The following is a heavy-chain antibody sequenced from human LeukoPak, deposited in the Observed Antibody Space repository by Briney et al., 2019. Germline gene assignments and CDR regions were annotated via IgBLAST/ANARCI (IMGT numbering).Heavy chain of an antibody. J-gene: IGHJ4*02. CDR3: ARDRGISGSYYPFDY. CDR1: GGSISGFY. D-gene: IGHD3-10*01. Sequence: PSETLSLTCTVSGGSISGFYWSWIRQPPGKGLEWIGYIYYSGSTNYNPSLKSRVTMSVDTSKNQSSLKVTSVTAADTAVYFCARDRGISGSYYPFDYWGQGTLVTVSS. CDR2: IYYSGST. V-gene: IGHV4-59*01.